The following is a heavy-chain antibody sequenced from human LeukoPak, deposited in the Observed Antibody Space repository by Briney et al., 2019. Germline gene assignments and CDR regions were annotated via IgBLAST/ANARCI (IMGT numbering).Heavy chain of an antibody. CDR2: ISSGSSTI. CDR1: GFTFSSYS. J-gene: IGHJ6*03. Sequence: GGSLRLSCAASGFTFSSYSMNWVRQAPGKGLEWVSYISSGSSTIYYADSVKGRFTISRDNAKNSLYLQMNSLRAEDTAVYYCARHYYYYYMDVWGKGTTVTVSS. V-gene: IGHV3-48*01. CDR3: ARHYYYYYMDV.